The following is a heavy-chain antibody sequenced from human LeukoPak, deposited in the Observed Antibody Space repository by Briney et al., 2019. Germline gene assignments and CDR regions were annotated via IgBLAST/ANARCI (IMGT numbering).Heavy chain of an antibody. V-gene: IGHV1-2*06. CDR2: INPNSGGT. CDR3: ARESSYYYMDV. CDR1: GYTFTDYY. D-gene: IGHD1-26*01. J-gene: IGHJ6*03. Sequence: ASVKVSCKASGYTFTDYYMHWVRQAPGQGLEWMGRINPNSGGTNYAQKSQGRVTMTRDTSISTAYMELSRLRSDDTAMYYCARESSYYYMDVWGKGTTVTVSS.